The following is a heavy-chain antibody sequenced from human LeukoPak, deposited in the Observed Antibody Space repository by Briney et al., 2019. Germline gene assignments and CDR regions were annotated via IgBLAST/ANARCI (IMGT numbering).Heavy chain of an antibody. CDR1: GFTFSSYG. V-gene: IGHV3-23*01. CDR3: AKTNGYYPD. J-gene: IGHJ4*02. Sequence: GGSLRLSCAASGFTFSSYGMNWVRQAPGKGLEWVSGISGSGGTTYYADSVKGRFTISRDNSKNSLSLQVSSLRAEDTDVYYCAKTNGYYPDWGQGTLVTVSS. CDR2: ISGSGGTT. D-gene: IGHD3-22*01.